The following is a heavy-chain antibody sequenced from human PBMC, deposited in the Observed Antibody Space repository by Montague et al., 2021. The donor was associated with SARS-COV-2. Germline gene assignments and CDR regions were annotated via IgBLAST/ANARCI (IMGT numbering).Heavy chain of an antibody. V-gene: IGHV4-61*02. CDR3: ARVSGYGSGCSFNWFDS. J-gene: IGHJ5*01. CDR1: GDSINNVNYF. Sequence: TLSLTCSVFGDSINNVNYFWSWIRQPAGKGLEWIGRVYISGSTDYNPSLKSRVTMLLDKSANELTLQVTSVTAADTAVYYCARVSGYGSGCSFNWFDSWGQGLVVTVSS. D-gene: IGHD3-10*01. CDR2: VYISGST.